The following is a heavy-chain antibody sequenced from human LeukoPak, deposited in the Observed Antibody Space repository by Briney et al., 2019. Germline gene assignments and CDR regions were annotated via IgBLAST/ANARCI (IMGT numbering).Heavy chain of an antibody. CDR1: GYTFTGYY. CDR3: ARRIAAAGPFDY. D-gene: IGHD6-13*01. Sequence: ASVKVSCKASGYTFTGYYMHWVRQAPGQGLEWMGRINPNSGGTNYAQKFQGRVTMTRDTSISTAYMELSRLRSDDTAVYYCARRIAAAGPFDYWSQGTLVTVSS. CDR2: INPNSGGT. J-gene: IGHJ4*02. V-gene: IGHV1-2*06.